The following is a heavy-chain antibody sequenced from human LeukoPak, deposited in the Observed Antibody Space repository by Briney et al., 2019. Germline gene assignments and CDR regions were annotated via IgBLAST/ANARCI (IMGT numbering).Heavy chain of an antibody. J-gene: IGHJ4*02. CDR1: GYTFTGYY. V-gene: IGHV1-2*02. D-gene: IGHD5-18*01. Sequence: ASVKVSCKASGYTFTGYYMHWLRQAPGQGLEWMGWINPNSGGTNYAQKFQGRVTMTRDTSISTAYMELSRLRSDDTAVYYCARDKASGGLSWIQLWSDRFDYWGQGTLVTVSS. CDR3: ARDKASGGLSWIQLWSDRFDY. CDR2: INPNSGGT.